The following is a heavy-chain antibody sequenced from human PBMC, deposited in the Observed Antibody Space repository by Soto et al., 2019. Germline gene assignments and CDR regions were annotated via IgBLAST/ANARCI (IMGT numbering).Heavy chain of an antibody. J-gene: IGHJ5*02. D-gene: IGHD3-22*01. Sequence: QVQLVQSGAEVKKPGSSVKVSCKASGGTFSSYAISWVRQAPGQGLEWMGEIIPIFDTAIYAQKFQGRVTITADXSXSXXYMELSSLRSEDTAVYYCARDRGPSSGYYPYWFDPWGQGTLVTVSS. CDR2: IIPIFDTA. V-gene: IGHV1-69*12. CDR1: GGTFSSYA. CDR3: ARDRGPSSGYYPYWFDP.